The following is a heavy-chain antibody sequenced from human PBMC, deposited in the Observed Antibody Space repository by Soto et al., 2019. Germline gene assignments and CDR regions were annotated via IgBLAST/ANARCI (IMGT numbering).Heavy chain of an antibody. CDR3: ARVDILSPAFYYYYYMDV. CDR2: ISAYNGNT. Sequence: ASVKVSCKASGYTFTSYGISWVRQAPGQGLEWMGWISAYNGNTNYAQKLQGRVTMTTDTSTSTAYMELRSLRSDDTAVYYCARVDILSPAFYYYYYMDVWGKGTTVTVSS. J-gene: IGHJ6*03. V-gene: IGHV1-18*01. D-gene: IGHD2-2*03. CDR1: GYTFTSYG.